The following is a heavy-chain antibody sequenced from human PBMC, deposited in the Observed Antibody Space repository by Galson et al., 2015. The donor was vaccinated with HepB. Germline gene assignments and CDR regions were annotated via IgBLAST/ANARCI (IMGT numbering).Heavy chain of an antibody. Sequence: SLRLSCAASGFTFSNAWMSWVRQAPGKGLEWVGHIKSKSDGGTTDYTAPVKGRFTISRDDSTNTLYLQMNSLKTEDTAVYYCTTDIRPYDSTAFDIWGQGTMVTVSS. D-gene: IGHD3-22*01. CDR3: TTDIRPYDSTAFDI. V-gene: IGHV3-15*01. CDR1: GFTFSNAW. CDR2: IKSKSDGGTT. J-gene: IGHJ3*02.